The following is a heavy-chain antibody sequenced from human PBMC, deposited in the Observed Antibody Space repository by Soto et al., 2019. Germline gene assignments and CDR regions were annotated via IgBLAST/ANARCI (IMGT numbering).Heavy chain of an antibody. CDR2: IYYSGST. D-gene: IGHD3-10*01. Sequence: SETLSLTCTVSGGSISSGGYYWSWIRQHPGKGLEWIGYIYYSGSTYYNPSLKSRVTISVDTSKNQFSLKLSSVTAADTAVYYCARAGHYGTLFDYWGQGTLVTVSS. CDR1: GGSISSGGYY. V-gene: IGHV4-31*03. J-gene: IGHJ4*02. CDR3: ARAGHYGTLFDY.